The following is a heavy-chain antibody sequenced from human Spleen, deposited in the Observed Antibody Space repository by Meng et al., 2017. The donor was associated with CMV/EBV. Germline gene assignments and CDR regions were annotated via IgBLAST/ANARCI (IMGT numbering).Heavy chain of an antibody. CDR2: ISSSRGYI. J-gene: IGHJ4*02. CDR3: AGNWDTDY. CDR1: CLTFSCSS. V-gene: IGHV3-21*01. D-gene: IGHD1/OR15-1a*01. Sequence: SLLLSFAASCLTFSCSSIIWVRHSPGKVLELVSSISSSRGYIEYADSVRGRFTISRYNAKNSLYLQMHNLRAEDTAVYYCAGNWDTDYWGQGTLVTVSS.